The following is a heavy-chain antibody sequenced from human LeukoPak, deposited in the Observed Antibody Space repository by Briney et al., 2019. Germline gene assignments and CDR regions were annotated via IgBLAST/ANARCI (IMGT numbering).Heavy chain of an antibody. CDR3: ARVRVWFGELYHDAFDI. Sequence: GGSLRLSCAVSGFRFSSYNMNWVRQAPGKGLQWVSGIDTKGTRTYYADSVKGRFSISRDNSKNTLYLQMNSLRAEDPAVYYCARVRVWFGELYHDAFDIWGQGTMVTVSS. D-gene: IGHD3-10*01. CDR2: IDTKGTRT. J-gene: IGHJ3*02. V-gene: IGHV3-23*05. CDR1: GFRFSSYN.